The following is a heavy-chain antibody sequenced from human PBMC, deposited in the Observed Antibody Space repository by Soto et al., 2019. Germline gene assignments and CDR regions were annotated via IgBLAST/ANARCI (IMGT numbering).Heavy chain of an antibody. J-gene: IGHJ4*02. CDR2: ISAYNGNT. CDR1: GYAFTSYG. D-gene: IGHD6-25*01. V-gene: IGHV1-18*01. CDR3: AIVSAAAGPVF. Sequence: ASVKVSCKASGYAFTSYGISWVRQAPGQGLEWMGWISAYNGNTNYAQKLQGRVTMTTDTSTSTAYMELRSLRSDDTAVYYCAIVSAAAGPVFWGQGTLVTVSS.